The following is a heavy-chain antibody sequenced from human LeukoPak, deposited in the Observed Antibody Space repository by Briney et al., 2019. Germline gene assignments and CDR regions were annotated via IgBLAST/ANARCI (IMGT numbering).Heavy chain of an antibody. CDR2: IYPGDSDT. J-gene: IGHJ4*02. Sequence: GESLKISCKGSGYSFSNFWIGWVRQMPGKGLEWMGIIYPGDSDTRYSPSFQGQVTISADRPISTAYLQWSSLKASDTAMYYCARLRGGDGYNTYYFDYWGQGTLVTVSS. D-gene: IGHD5-24*01. CDR1: GYSFSNFW. CDR3: ARLRGGDGYNTYYFDY. V-gene: IGHV5-51*01.